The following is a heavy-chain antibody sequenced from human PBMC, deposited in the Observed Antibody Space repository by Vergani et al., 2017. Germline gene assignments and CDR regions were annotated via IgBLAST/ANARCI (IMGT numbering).Heavy chain of an antibody. D-gene: IGHD3-3*01. CDR2: IDPSDSYT. J-gene: IGHJ4*02. V-gene: IGHV5-10-1*01. CDR3: ATGVNYDFWSGYLNDY. CDR1: GFTFSSYW. Sequence: EVQLVESGGGLVQPGGSLRLSCAASGFTFSSYWISWVRQMPGKGLEWMGRIDPSDSYTNYSPSFQGHVTISADKSISTAYLQWSSLKASDTAMYYCATGVNYDFWSGYLNDYWGQGTLVTVSS.